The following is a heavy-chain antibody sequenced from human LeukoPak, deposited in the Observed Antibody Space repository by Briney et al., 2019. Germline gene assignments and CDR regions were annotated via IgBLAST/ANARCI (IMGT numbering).Heavy chain of an antibody. D-gene: IGHD4/OR15-4a*01. V-gene: IGHV4-59*01. CDR3: ARCDIGSTIPHYYYYYGMDV. CDR2: IYYSGST. J-gene: IGHJ6*02. Sequence: PSETLSLTCTVSGGSISSYYWSWIRQPPGKGLEWIGYIYYSGSTNYNPSLKSRVTISVDTSKNQFSLKLSSVTAADTAVYYCARCDIGSTIPHYYYYYGMDVWGQGTTVTVSS. CDR1: GGSISSYY.